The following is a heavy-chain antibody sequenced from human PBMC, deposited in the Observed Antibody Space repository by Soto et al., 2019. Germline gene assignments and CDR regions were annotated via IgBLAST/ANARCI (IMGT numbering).Heavy chain of an antibody. Sequence: GPTLGTPTHALTLTCDFSDFSLTTRGVGVGWIRQPPGKALEWVALIYWNDDQRYNPSLKSRLTVTKDTSKNHVVLTMTNVDPLDTATYYCTHRSPAYGHDFWGPGTLVTVSS. D-gene: IGHD3-10*01. V-gene: IGHV2-5*01. CDR1: DFSLTTRGVG. J-gene: IGHJ4*02. CDR2: IYWNDDQ. CDR3: THRSPAYGHDF.